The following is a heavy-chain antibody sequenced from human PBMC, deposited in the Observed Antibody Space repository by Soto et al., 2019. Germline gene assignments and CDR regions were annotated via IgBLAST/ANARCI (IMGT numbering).Heavy chain of an antibody. D-gene: IGHD1-26*01. CDR2: ISYDGSNK. Sequence: GSLRLSCAASGFTFSSYGMFWVRQAPGRGLEWVAFISYDGSNKCSDSVKGRFTISRGNSKNTLYLQMNSLRAEDTAVYYCAKGSYSGRYSDFDCWGQGTLVTVSS. CDR1: GFTFSSYG. CDR3: AKGSYSGRYSDFDC. J-gene: IGHJ4*02. V-gene: IGHV3-30*18.